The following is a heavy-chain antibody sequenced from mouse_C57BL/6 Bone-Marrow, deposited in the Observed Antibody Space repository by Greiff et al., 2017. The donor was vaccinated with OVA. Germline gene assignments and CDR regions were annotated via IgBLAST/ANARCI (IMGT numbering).Heavy chain of an antibody. V-gene: IGHV10-1*01. J-gene: IGHJ4*01. CDR3: VRGRLWLPLDY. CDR1: GFSFNTYA. D-gene: IGHD2-2*01. Sequence: EVQLVESGGGLVQPKGSLKLSCAASGFSFNTYAMNWVRQAPGKGVEWVARIRSKSNNYATYYADSVKDRLTISRDDSESMLYLQMNNLKTEDTAMYYCVRGRLWLPLDYWGQGTSVTVSS. CDR2: IRSKSNNYAT.